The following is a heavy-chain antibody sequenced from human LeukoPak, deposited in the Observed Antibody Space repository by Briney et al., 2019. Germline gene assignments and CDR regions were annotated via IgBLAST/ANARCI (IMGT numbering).Heavy chain of an antibody. CDR1: VSTFTCYF. CDR2: INPNSGGT. V-gene: IGHV1-2*02. CDR3: ARGRAGDYFDD. J-gene: IGHJ4*02. Sequence: ASVRVSCKTSVSTFTCYFIHWVRPAPGRDLEWMGWINPNSGGTSKLQKLQGRVAMTRDTYISTATLDLSRLRSDDTAVYYGARGRAGDYFDDWGQGTLVTVSS.